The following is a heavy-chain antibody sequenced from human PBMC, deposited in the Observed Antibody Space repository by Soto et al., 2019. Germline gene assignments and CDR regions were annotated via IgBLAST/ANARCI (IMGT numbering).Heavy chain of an antibody. D-gene: IGHD3-10*01. V-gene: IGHV1-46*01. J-gene: IGHJ3*02. CDR2: INPSGGST. CDR3: ARGGLIIVWGAGGAFEI. Sequence: ASVKVSCKASGYTFTSYYMHWVRQAPRQGLEWMGIINPSGGSTSYAQKFQGRVTMTRYTSTSTVYMELSSLRSEDTAVYYWARGGLIIVWGAGGAFEIWGQGTMVTV. CDR1: GYTFTSYY.